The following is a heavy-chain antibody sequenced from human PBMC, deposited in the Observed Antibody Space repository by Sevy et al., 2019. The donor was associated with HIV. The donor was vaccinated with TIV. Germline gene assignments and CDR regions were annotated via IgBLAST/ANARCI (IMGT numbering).Heavy chain of an antibody. Sequence: GESLKISCKGSGYSFTKFWIGWARQMPGKGLEWMGIIYPGDSNTRYSPSFQDQVTISADKSISTAYLQWSGLKASDTAMYYCARHVYYYDSSGYYSIDSWGQGTPVTVSS. CDR3: ARHVYYYDSSGYYSIDS. CDR2: IYPGDSNT. CDR1: GYSFTKFW. J-gene: IGHJ4*02. V-gene: IGHV5-51*01. D-gene: IGHD3-22*01.